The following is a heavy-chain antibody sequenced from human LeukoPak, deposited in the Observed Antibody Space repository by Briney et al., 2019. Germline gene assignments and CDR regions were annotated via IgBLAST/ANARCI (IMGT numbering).Heavy chain of an antibody. D-gene: IGHD3-22*01. CDR1: GGSIISYH. CDR2: TRNKANSYTT. CDR3: ARRSYYDSSGRRGAFDI. V-gene: IGHV3-72*01. J-gene: IGHJ3*02. Sequence: LSLTCTVSGGSIISYHWTWIRQAPGKGLEWVGRTRNKANSYTTEYAASVKGRFTISRDDSKNSLYLQMNSLKTEDTAVYCCARRSYYDSSGRRGAFDIWGQGTMVTVSS.